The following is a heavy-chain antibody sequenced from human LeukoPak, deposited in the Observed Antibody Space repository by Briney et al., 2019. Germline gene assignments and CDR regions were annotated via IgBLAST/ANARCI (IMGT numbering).Heavy chain of an antibody. CDR1: GGSFSGYY. CDR2: INHSGST. Sequence: SETLSLTCAVYGGSFSGYYWSWIRQPPGKGLEWIGEINHSGSTNYNPSLKSRVTISVDTSKNQFSLKLSSVTAADTAVYYCARDYLGAGTVGATSGYWGQGTLVTVSS. V-gene: IGHV4-34*01. J-gene: IGHJ4*02. CDR3: ARDYLGAGTVGATSGY. D-gene: IGHD1-26*01.